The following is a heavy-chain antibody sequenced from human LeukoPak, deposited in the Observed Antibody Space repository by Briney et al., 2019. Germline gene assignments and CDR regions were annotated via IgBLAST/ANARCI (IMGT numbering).Heavy chain of an antibody. CDR2: IYTTGST. Sequence: SETLSLTCTVSRAYMGSFFWTWIRQPAGKGLEWIGHIYTTGSTRYNPSLKSRITMSVDMSKESFSLRLRSVTAADTAVYYCARGRPNTSVLDFWGQGTLVTVSS. CDR1: RAYMGSFF. V-gene: IGHV4-4*07. D-gene: IGHD2-2*02. J-gene: IGHJ4*02. CDR3: ARGRPNTSVLDF.